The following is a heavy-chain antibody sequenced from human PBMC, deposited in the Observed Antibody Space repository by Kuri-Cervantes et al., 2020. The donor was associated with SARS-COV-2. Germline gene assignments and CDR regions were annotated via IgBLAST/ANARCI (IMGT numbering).Heavy chain of an antibody. J-gene: IGHJ3*01. D-gene: IGHD2-15*01. CDR3: ARALPYCSGGSCYSNAFDV. CDR2: INHSGST. Sequence: SQTLSLTCAVYGGSFSGYYWSWIRQPPGKGLEWIGEINHSGSTNYNPSLKSRVTISVDTSKNQFSLKLSSVTAADTAVYYCARALPYCSGGSCYSNAFDVWGQGTMVTVSS. CDR1: GGSFSGYY. V-gene: IGHV4-34*01.